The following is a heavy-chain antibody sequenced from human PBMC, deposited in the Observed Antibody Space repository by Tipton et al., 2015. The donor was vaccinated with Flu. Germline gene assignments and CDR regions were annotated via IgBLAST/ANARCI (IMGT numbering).Heavy chain of an antibody. CDR1: GASISTSY. J-gene: IGHJ4*02. D-gene: IGHD5-12*01. Sequence: LRLSCSVSGASISTSYWSWIRQPAGKGLEWIGRIYPSGNTNYNPSLKSRVTMSLEASRNQLSLSLNSVTAADTAVYYCARGATRRPFSGYDYTGYWGQGTLVTVSS. CDR2: IYPSGNT. V-gene: IGHV4-4*07. CDR3: ARGATRRPFSGYDYTGY.